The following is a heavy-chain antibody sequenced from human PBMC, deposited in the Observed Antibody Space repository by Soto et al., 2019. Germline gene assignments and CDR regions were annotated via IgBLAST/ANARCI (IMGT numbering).Heavy chain of an antibody. D-gene: IGHD3-22*01. V-gene: IGHV1-3*01. Sequence: ASVKVSCKASGYTFTSYDMHWVRQAPGQRLEWMGWINAGNGNTKYSQKFQGRVTITRDTSASTAYMELNSLRAEDTAVYYCSRGGSGTYSSGYYSDYWGQGTLVTVSS. CDR2: INAGNGNT. J-gene: IGHJ4*02. CDR3: SRGGSGTYSSGYYSDY. CDR1: GYTFTSYD.